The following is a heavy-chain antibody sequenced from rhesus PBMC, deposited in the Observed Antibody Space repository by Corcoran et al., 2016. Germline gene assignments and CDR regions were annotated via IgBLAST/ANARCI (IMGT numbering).Heavy chain of an antibody. Sequence: QVTLKESGPALVKPTQTLTLTCTFSGFSLSPRGIVVGWIRQPSRKTLEWLAHIYWNDDKYYRTSLKSRLTISKDTSKNQVVLTMTNMDPVDTATYYCARRTGGSGFDYWGQGVLVTVSS. CDR3: ARRTGGSGFDY. CDR1: GFSLSPRGIV. D-gene: IGHD3-9*01. CDR2: IYWNDDK. J-gene: IGHJ4*01. V-gene: IGHV2-1*01.